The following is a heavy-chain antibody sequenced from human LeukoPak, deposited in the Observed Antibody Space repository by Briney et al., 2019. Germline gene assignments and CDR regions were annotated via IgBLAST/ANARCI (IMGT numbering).Heavy chain of an antibody. CDR2: IYYSENS. V-gene: IGHV4-39*01. CDR3: ARLGLVGPYSSSGYYFDY. CDR1: GXSISSRSYY. D-gene: IGHD6-6*01. J-gene: IGHJ4*02. Sequence: SETLSLTCTVSGXSISSRSYYWGWIRQPPGKGLEWIGSIYYSENSYYNPSLKSRVTISVDTSKNQFSLKLSSVTAADTAVYYCARLGLVGPYSSSGYYFDYWGQGTLVTVSS.